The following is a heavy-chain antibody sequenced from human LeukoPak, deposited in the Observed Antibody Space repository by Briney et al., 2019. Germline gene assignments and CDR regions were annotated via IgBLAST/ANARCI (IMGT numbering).Heavy chain of an antibody. D-gene: IGHD6-13*01. Sequence: PSETLSLTCVVSGGSVSGYYWGWIRQPPGRGLEWIGYVYYSGSTNYNPSFKSRITISVDTSRNQFSLQLSSVTAADTAVYYCARGVREQQLVYNWFDPWGQGTLVTVSS. V-gene: IGHV4-59*02. J-gene: IGHJ5*02. CDR1: GGSVSGYY. CDR2: VYYSGST. CDR3: ARGVREQQLVYNWFDP.